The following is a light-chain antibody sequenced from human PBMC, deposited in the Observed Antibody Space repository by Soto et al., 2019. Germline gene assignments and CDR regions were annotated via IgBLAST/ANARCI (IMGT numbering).Light chain of an antibody. Sequence: QSVLTQPPSASVTPGQRVTISCSGSSSNIGSNYVYWYQQLPGTAPKLLIYRNNQRPSAVPDRFSGSKSGTSASLAISGLRSEDEADYYCAAWDDRLSGGVFGGGTTLTVL. CDR2: RNN. J-gene: IGLJ2*01. V-gene: IGLV1-47*01. CDR1: SSNIGSNY. CDR3: AAWDDRLSGGV.